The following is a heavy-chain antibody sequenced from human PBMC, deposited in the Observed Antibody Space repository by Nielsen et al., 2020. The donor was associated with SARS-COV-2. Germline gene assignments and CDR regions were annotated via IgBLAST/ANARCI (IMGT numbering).Heavy chain of an antibody. V-gene: IGHV1-18*01. D-gene: IGHD3-16*02. J-gene: IGHJ4*02. CDR3: ARAVELSLLDY. CDR2: ISAYNGNT. Sequence: ASVKVSFKASGYTFTSYGISWVRQAPGQGLDWMGWISAYNGNTNYAQKLQGRVTMTTDTSTSTAYMELSSLRSEDTAVYYCARAVELSLLDYWGQGTLVTVSS. CDR1: GYTFTSYG.